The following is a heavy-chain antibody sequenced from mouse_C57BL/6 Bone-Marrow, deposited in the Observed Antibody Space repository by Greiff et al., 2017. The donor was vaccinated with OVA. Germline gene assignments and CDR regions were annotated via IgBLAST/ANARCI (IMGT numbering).Heavy chain of an antibody. CDR1: EYEFPSHD. Sequence: EVKLMESGGGLVQPGESLKLSCESNEYEFPSHDMSWVRKTPEKRLELVAAINSDGGSTYYPDSMERRFIISRDNTKKTLYLQMSSLRSEDTALYYCARHGRDGDGYSHWYFDVWGTGTTVTVSS. CDR2: INSDGGST. D-gene: IGHD2-3*01. J-gene: IGHJ1*03. CDR3: ARHGRDGDGYSHWYFDV. V-gene: IGHV5-2*01.